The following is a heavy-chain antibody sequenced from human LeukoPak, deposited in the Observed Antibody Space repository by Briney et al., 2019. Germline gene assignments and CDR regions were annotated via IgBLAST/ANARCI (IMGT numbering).Heavy chain of an antibody. D-gene: IGHD2-15*01. CDR2: ISSSSSYI. J-gene: IGHJ4*02. CDR1: GFTFSSYS. Sequence: PGGSLRLSCAASGFTFSSYSMNWVRQAPGKGLEWVSSISSSSSYIYYADSVKGRFTISRDNAKNSLYLQMNSLRAEDTAVYYCARVELTYCSGGSCPPSFDYWGQGTLVTVSS. V-gene: IGHV3-21*01. CDR3: ARVELTYCSGGSCPPSFDY.